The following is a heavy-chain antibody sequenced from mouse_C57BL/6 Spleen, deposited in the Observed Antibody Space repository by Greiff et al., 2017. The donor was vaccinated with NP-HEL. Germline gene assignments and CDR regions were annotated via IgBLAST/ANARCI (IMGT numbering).Heavy chain of an antibody. CDR1: GFTFSDYG. J-gene: IGHJ4*01. Sequence: EVNLVESGGGLVKPGGSLKLSCAASGFTFSDYGMHWVRQAPEKGLEWVAYISSGSSTIYYADTVKGRFTISRDNAKNTLFLQMTSLRSEDTAMYYCARPYGSSYRNAMDYWGQGTSVTVSS. D-gene: IGHD1-1*01. V-gene: IGHV5-17*01. CDR3: ARPYGSSYRNAMDY. CDR2: ISSGSSTI.